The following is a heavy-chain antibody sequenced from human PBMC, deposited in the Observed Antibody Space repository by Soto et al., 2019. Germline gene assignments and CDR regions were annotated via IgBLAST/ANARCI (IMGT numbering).Heavy chain of an antibody. CDR3: AKGYYYDSSGYLRPFYYYYGMDV. V-gene: IGHV3-23*01. CDR2: ISGSGGST. CDR1: GFTFSSYA. Sequence: GGSLRLSCAASGFTFSSYAMSWVRQAPGKGLEWVSAISGSGGSTYYPDSVKGRFTISRDNSKNTLYLQMNSLRAEDTAVYYCAKGYYYDSSGYLRPFYYYYGMDVWGQGTTVTVSS. J-gene: IGHJ6*02. D-gene: IGHD3-22*01.